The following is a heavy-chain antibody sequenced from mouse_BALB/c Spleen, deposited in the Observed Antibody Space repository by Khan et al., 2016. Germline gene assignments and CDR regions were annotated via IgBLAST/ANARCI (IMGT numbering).Heavy chain of an antibody. V-gene: IGHV9-3-1*01. Sequence: QIQLVQSGPEMKKPGETVKISCKASGYSFTNYGMNWVKQAPGKGLKWMGWINTYTGEPTYADDFKGRFAFSLETSASTAYLQINNLKNEDTATYFCVRRRLRLPFDYWGQGTTLTVSS. CDR2: INTYTGEP. CDR1: GYSFTNYG. D-gene: IGHD2-2*01. CDR3: VRRRLRLPFDY. J-gene: IGHJ2*01.